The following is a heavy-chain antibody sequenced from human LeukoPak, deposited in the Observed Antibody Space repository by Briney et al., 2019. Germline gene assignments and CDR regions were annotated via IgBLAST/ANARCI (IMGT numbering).Heavy chain of an antibody. V-gene: IGHV4-59*11. CDR1: GGSISSHY. J-gene: IGHJ5*02. D-gene: IGHD6-6*01. CDR3: ARVVYSSSSPWFDP. Sequence: SETLSLTCTVSGGSISSHYWRWIRQPPGKGREGVGYIYYSGSTNSHPSLTSRVTISVDTSKNQFSLKLSSVTAADTAVYYCARVVYSSSSPWFDPWGQGTLVTVSS. CDR2: IYYSGST.